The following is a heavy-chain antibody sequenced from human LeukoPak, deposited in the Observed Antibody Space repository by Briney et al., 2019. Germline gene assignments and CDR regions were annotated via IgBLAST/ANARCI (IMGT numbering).Heavy chain of an antibody. V-gene: IGHV4-31*03. Sequence: PSQTLSLTCTVSGGSISSGGYYWSWIRQLPGQGLEWIGYTYYSGSTYYNPSLKSRVTISVDTSKNQFSLRLSSVTAADTAVYYCARVKPVVVVVGGYCIDYWGQGTLVTVSS. CDR1: GGSISSGGYY. CDR3: ARVKPVVVVVGGYCIDY. CDR2: TYYSGST. D-gene: IGHD2-15*01. J-gene: IGHJ4*02.